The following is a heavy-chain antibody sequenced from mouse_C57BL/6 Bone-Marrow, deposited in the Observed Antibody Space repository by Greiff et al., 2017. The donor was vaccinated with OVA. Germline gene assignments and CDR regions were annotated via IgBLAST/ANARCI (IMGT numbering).Heavy chain of an antibody. V-gene: IGHV2-2*01. CDR3: ASPSSITTVVDYYAMDY. J-gene: IGHJ4*01. CDR2: IWSGGST. CDR1: GFSLTSYG. Sequence: VKLMESGPGLVQPSQSLSITCTVSGFSLTSYGVHWVRQSPGKGLEWLGVIWSGGSTDYNAAFISRLSISKDNSKSQVFFKMNSLQADDTAIDYCASPSSITTVVDYYAMDYWGQGTSVTVSS. D-gene: IGHD1-1*01.